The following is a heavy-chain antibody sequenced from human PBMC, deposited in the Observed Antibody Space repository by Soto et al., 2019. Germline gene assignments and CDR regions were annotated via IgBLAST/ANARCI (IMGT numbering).Heavy chain of an antibody. D-gene: IGHD5-12*01. CDR1: GGSVSRFY. CDR3: ARSIYTGYVRPTFVSSFDY. J-gene: IGHJ4*02. Sequence: SETLSLTCTVSGGSVSRFYWSWIRQSPGKGLEWLGYIYYDGNTDYNPSLKSRVTISVDTSKNQFSLNLRSVTAADTAVYYCARSIYTGYVRPTFVSSFDYRGKGTLVTGSS. CDR2: IYYDGNT. V-gene: IGHV4-59*02.